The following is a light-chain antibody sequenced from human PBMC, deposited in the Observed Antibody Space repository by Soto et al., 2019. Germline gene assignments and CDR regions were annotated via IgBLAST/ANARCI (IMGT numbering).Light chain of an antibody. CDR1: NSNIGTNH. J-gene: IGLJ1*01. CDR2: DNN. CDR3: GTWDSSLSVGYV. Sequence: QSVLTQPPSVSAAPGQKVTISCSGSNSNIGTNHVSWYQQLPGTAPKLLIYDNNNRPSGIPDRSSGSRSGTSATLDITGLQTGDEAEYYCGTWDSSLSVGYVFGTGNQGHRP. V-gene: IGLV1-51*01.